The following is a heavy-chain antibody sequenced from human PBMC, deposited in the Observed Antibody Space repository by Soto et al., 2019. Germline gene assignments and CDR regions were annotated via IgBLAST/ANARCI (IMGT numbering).Heavy chain of an antibody. CDR2: ISYDGSDK. CDR1: EFTFSNYG. V-gene: IGHV3-30*18. CDR3: ANDRFYSYDAFAL. J-gene: IGHJ3*01. Sequence: QVQLVESGGGVVQPGGSLRLSCAAYEFTFSNYGMHWFRQAQVKGLEWVAVISYDGSDKNYASSVKGRFTISRDNLKNTLSLQMSSLRADDTAVYYCANDRFYSYDAFALWGQGTMVTVSS. D-gene: IGHD2-21*01.